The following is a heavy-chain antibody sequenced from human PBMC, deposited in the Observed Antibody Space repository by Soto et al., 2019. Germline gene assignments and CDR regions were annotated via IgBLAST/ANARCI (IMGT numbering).Heavy chain of an antibody. CDR1: GFTFSSYW. D-gene: IGHD5-18*01. CDR2: IKQDGSEK. J-gene: IGHJ5*02. CDR3: ARDMMWIQLWLEGTWFDP. Sequence: GGSLRLSCAASGFTFSSYWMSWVRQAPGKGLEWVANIKQDGSEKYYVDSVKGRFTISRDNAKNSLYLQMNSLRAEDTAVYYCARDMMWIQLWLEGTWFDPWGQGTLVTVSS. V-gene: IGHV3-7*01.